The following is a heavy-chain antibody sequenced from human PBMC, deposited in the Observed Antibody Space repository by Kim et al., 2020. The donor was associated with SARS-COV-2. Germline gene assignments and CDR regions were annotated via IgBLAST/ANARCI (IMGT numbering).Heavy chain of an antibody. CDR1: GFTFSSYG. J-gene: IGHJ4*02. CDR2: ITGSGNTT. D-gene: IGHD2-21*01. V-gene: IGHV3-23*01. CDR3: AKVRLASLYSNFYY. Sequence: GGSLRLSCAASGFTFSSYGMTWIRQAPGKGLQWVSAITGSGNTTYFAASVRGRFTISRDNSRNMLYLQMNSLRAEDTALYYCAKVRLASLYSNFYYWGQG.